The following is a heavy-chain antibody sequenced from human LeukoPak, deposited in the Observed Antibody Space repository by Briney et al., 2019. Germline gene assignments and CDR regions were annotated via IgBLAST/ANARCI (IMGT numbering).Heavy chain of an antibody. Sequence: PSETLSLTCTVSGGSISSHYWSWIRQPPGKGLEWIGYIYYSGSTNYNPSLKSRVTISVDTSKNQFSLRLSSVTAADTAVYYCARSYNDFWSGYPSLNWFDPWGQGTLVTVSS. D-gene: IGHD3-3*01. CDR2: IYYSGST. CDR1: GGSISSHY. J-gene: IGHJ5*02. CDR3: ARSYNDFWSGYPSLNWFDP. V-gene: IGHV4-59*11.